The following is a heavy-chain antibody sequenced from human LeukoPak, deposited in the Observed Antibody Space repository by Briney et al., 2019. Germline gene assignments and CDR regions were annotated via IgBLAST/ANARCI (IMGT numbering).Heavy chain of an antibody. CDR2: ISSSGGTV. V-gene: IGHV3-11*04. CDR1: GFTFNNYF. CDR3: ARGLAVAANCFDY. J-gene: IGHJ4*02. D-gene: IGHD6-19*01. Sequence: GGSLRLSCAASGFTFNNYFMSWIRQAPGKGLGWVSYISSSGGTVYYAGSVKVRFTVSRDNAKNSLYLQMNSLRAEDTAVYYCARGLAVAANCFDYWGQGTLVTVSS.